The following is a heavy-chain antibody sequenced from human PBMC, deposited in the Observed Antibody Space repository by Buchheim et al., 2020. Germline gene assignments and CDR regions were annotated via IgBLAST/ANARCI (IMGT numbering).Heavy chain of an antibody. CDR2: MNPNSGNT. D-gene: IGHD2-15*01. Sequence: QVQLVQSGAEVKKPGASVKVSCKASGYTFTSYDINWVRQATGQGLEWMGWMNPNSGNTGYAQKFQGRVTMTRNTSISTVYMELSSLRSEDTAVYYCWVLGYCSGGSCYYYYYGMDVWGQGTT. J-gene: IGHJ6*02. CDR3: WVLGYCSGGSCYYYYYGMDV. CDR1: GYTFTSYD. V-gene: IGHV1-8*01.